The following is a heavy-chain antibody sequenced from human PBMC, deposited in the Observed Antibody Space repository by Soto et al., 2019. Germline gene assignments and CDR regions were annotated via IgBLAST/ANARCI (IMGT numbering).Heavy chain of an antibody. J-gene: IGHJ6*02. CDR2: IYSGGST. CDR1: GFTFSNAW. CDR3: ARDQVALLGYDFWSGPTPYGMDV. D-gene: IGHD3-3*01. V-gene: IGHV3-66*01. Sequence: GGSLRLSCAASGFTFSNAWMSWVRQAPGKGLEWVSVIYSGGSTYYADSVKGRFTISRDNSKNTLYLQMNSLRAEDTAVYYCARDQVALLGYDFWSGPTPYGMDVWGQGTTVTVSS.